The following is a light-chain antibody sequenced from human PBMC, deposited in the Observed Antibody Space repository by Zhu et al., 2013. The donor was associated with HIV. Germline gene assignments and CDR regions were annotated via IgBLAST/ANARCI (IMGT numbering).Light chain of an antibody. V-gene: IGKV3-11*01. CDR3: QQRSNWPRT. Sequence: EIVLTQSPATLSLSPGESATLSCRASQGISSFLAWYQQKPGQAPRLLIYDASNRASGIPARFSGSGSGTDFTLTISSLEPEDFAVYYCQQRSNWPRTFGQGTKVEIK. J-gene: IGKJ1*01. CDR1: QGISSF. CDR2: DAS.